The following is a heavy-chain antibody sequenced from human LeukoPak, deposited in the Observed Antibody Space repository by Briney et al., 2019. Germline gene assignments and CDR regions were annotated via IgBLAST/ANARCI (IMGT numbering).Heavy chain of an antibody. CDR1: GGTFSSYA. J-gene: IGHJ3*02. Sequence: GSSVKVSCKASGGTFSSYAISWVRQAPGQGLEWMGRIIPIFGTANYAQKFQGRVTITTDESTSTAYMELSSLRSEHTAVYYCARAHYYDSSGYLIWGQGTMVTVSS. CDR2: IIPIFGTA. D-gene: IGHD3-22*01. V-gene: IGHV1-69*05. CDR3: ARAHYYDSSGYLI.